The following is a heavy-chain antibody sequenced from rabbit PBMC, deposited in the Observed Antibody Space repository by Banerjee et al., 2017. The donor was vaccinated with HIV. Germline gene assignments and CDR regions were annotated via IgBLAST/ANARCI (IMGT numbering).Heavy chain of an antibody. CDR1: GFDLGDYYY. CDR3: ARDGGSVNGYSLHL. CDR2: IDAGTSSNT. V-gene: IGHV1S45*01. J-gene: IGHJ3*01. Sequence: QEQLEESGGDLVKPEGSLTLTCTASGFDLGDYYYMYWVRQAPGKGLEWIACIDAGTSSNTYYASWAKGRFTISKTSSTTVTLQMTSLTAADTATYFCARDGGSVNGYSLHLWGQGTLVTVS. D-gene: IGHD8-1*01.